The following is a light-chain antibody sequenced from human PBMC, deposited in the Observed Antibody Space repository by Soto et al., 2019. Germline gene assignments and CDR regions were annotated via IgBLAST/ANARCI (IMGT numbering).Light chain of an antibody. Sequence: DIQMTQSPSTLSASAGDRVTISCRASQSIASWLAWYQQKAGKAPNLLIYDASSLESGVPSRFSGSGSGTEFTLTISSLQPDDYATYYCQQYERYSTFGQGTKVEIK. CDR1: QSIASW. CDR3: QQYERYST. CDR2: DAS. J-gene: IGKJ1*01. V-gene: IGKV1-5*01.